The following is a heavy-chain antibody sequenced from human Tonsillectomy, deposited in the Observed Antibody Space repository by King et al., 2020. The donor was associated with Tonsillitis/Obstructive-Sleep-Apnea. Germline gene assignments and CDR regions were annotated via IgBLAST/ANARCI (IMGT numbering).Heavy chain of an antibody. D-gene: IGHD3-10*01. CDR2: INHSGST. Sequence: VQLPQWGAGLLKASETLSPNCAVYGGSFSGYYWSWIRQPPGKGLEWIGEINHSGSTNYNPSLKSRVTISVDTSKNQFSLKLSSVTAADTAVYYCARGGRGVSTYYMDVWGKGTTVTVSS. CDR3: ARGGRGVSTYYMDV. V-gene: IGHV4-34*01. CDR1: GGSFSGYY. J-gene: IGHJ6*03.